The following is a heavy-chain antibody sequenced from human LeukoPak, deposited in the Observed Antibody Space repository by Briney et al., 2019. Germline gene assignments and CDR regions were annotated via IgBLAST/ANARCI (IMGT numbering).Heavy chain of an antibody. CDR1: GFTFSSYG. Sequence: PGGSLRLSCAASGFTFSSYGMHWVRQAPGKGLEWVAVIWYDGSNKYYIDSVKGRFTISRDNSKNTLYLQMNSLRAEDTAVYYCAKEDPSDTVVTHYFDYWGQGTLVTVSS. V-gene: IGHV3-33*06. CDR3: AKEDPSDTVVTHYFDY. CDR2: IWYDGSNK. D-gene: IGHD4-23*01. J-gene: IGHJ4*02.